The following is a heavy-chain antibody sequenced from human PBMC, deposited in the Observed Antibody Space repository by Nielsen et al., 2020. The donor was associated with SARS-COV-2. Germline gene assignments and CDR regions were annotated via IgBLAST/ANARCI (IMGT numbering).Heavy chain of an antibody. J-gene: IGHJ4*02. CDR1: GLTFSDYY. CDR2: ISSSGDYA. Sequence: GGSLRLSCVASGLTFSDYYMSWIRQTPGKGLEWVSYISSSGDYARYADSVQGRFTVSRDNAQKSLYLQMNSLRAEDTAVYYCARDAAYSRFDYWGQGTLVTVSS. CDR3: ARDAAYSRFDY. D-gene: IGHD4-11*01. V-gene: IGHV3-11*05.